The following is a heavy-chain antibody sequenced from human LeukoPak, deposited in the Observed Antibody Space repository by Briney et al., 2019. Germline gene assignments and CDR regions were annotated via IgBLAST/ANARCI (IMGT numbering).Heavy chain of an antibody. CDR2: IYHSGST. CDR1: GGSINNNNW. J-gene: IGHJ4*02. V-gene: IGHV4-4*02. CDR3: ASVRKEWEPFYYFDY. Sequence: SGTLSLTCAVSGGSINNNNWLSWVRPPPGKGLEWIGEIYHSGSTNYNPSHKSRVTMSVDKSKNQVSLKLTSVTAADTAVYYCASVRKEWEPFYYFDYWGQGTLVTVSS. D-gene: IGHD1-26*01.